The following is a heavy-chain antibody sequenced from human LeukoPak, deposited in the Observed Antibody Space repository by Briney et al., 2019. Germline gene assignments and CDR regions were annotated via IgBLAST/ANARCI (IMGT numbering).Heavy chain of an antibody. V-gene: IGHV4-59*01. CDR3: AREGYSYGEDYPFIDY. D-gene: IGHD5-18*01. Sequence: SETLSLTCTVSGGSISSYYWSWIRQPPGKGLEWIGYIYYSGSTNYNPSLKSRVTISVDTSKDQFSLKLSSVTAADTAVYYCAREGYSYGEDYPFIDYWGQGTLVTVSS. CDR1: GGSISSYY. J-gene: IGHJ4*02. CDR2: IYYSGST.